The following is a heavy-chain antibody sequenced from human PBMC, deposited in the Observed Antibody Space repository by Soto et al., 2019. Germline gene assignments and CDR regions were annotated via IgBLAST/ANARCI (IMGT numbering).Heavy chain of an antibody. CDR1: GGSISSSSYY. Sequence: SETLSLTCTVSGGSISSSSYYWGWIRQPPGKGLEWIGYIYYSGSPNYNPSLKSRVTISVDTSKNQCSLKLSSVTAADTAVYYCERHPPGWFSPWGQRTLVPVSS. CDR2: IYYSGSP. CDR3: ERHPPGWFSP. J-gene: IGHJ5*02. V-gene: IGHV4-61*05.